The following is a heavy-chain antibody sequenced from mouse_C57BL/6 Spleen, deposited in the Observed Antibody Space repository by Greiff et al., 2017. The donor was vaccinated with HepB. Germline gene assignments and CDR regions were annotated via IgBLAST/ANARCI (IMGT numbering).Heavy chain of an antibody. V-gene: IGHV5-17*01. CDR2: ISSGSSTI. Sequence: EVKLVESGGGLVKPGGSLKLSCAASGFTFSDYGMHWVRQAPEKGLEWVAYISSGSSTIYYADTVKGRFTISRDNAKNTLFLQMTSLRSEGTAMYYCARPYYYGSSYGYYAMDYWGQGTSVTVSS. CDR3: ARPYYYGSSYGYYAMDY. J-gene: IGHJ4*01. D-gene: IGHD1-1*01. CDR1: GFTFSDYG.